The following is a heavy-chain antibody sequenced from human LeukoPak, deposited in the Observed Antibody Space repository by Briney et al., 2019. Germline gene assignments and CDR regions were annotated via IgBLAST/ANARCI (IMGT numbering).Heavy chain of an antibody. V-gene: IGHV3-21*01. D-gene: IGHD2-2*03. CDR2: ISSSSSYI. CDR3: ARDLGYCSSTNCPIDY. CDR1: GFTFSSYS. Sequence: PGGSLRLSCAASGFTFSSYSMNWVRQAPGKGLEWVSSISSSSSYIYYADSVKGRFTISRDNAKNSLYLQMNSLRAEDTAVYYCARDLGYCSSTNCPIDYWGQGTLVTVSS. J-gene: IGHJ4*02.